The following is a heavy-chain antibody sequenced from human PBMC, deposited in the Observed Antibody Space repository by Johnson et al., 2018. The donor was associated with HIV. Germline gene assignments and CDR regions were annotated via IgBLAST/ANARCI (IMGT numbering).Heavy chain of an antibody. CDR1: GFTFSSYD. CDR2: IGTAGDT. V-gene: IGHV3-13*01. Sequence: MLLVESGGGLVQPGGSLRLSCAASGFTFSSYDMHWVRQATGKGLEWVSAIGTAGDTYYPDSVKCRFTISSDNSKNTLLLQMNGLRPEDTAVYYCARGQGFWAFDIWGQGTMVTVSS. D-gene: IGHD3-3*01. J-gene: IGHJ3*02. CDR3: ARGQGFWAFDI.